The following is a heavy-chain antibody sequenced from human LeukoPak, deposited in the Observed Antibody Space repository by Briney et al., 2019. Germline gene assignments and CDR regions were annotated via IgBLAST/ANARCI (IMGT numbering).Heavy chain of an antibody. D-gene: IGHD1-7*01. CDR2: IIPIFGTA. CDR1: GGTFSSYA. CDR3: AGGPDNWNYGLAFDI. J-gene: IGHJ3*02. V-gene: IGHV1-69*13. Sequence: GASVKVSCKASGGTFSSYAISWVRQAPGQGLEWMGGIIPIFGTANYAQKFQGRVTITADESTSTAYMELSSLRSEDTAVYYCAGGPDNWNYGLAFDIWGQGTMVTVSS.